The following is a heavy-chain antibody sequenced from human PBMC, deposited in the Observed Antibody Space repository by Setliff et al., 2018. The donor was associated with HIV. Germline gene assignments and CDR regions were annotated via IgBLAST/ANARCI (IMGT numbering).Heavy chain of an antibody. CDR1: GGSFSGYY. CDR2: INHSGST. CDR3: ASLGYCSGVRCYQPSYYYYGLDV. J-gene: IGHJ6*02. V-gene: IGHV4-34*01. Sequence: SETLSLTCAVYGGSFSGYYWSWIRQPPGKGLEWIGEINHSGSTNYNASLKSRVTLSVDTSKKQFSLKLRSVTAADTAVYYCASLGYCSGVRCYQPSYYYYGLDVWVPETLLVTVSS. D-gene: IGHD2-15*01.